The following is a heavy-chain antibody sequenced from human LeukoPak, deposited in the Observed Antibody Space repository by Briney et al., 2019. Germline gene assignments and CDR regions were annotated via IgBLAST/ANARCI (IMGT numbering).Heavy chain of an antibody. CDR1: GFTVSSNY. V-gene: IGHV3-53*01. CDR2: IYSGGST. Sequence: GGSLRLSCAASGFTVSSNYMSWVRQAPGKGLEWVSVIYSGGSTYYTDSVKGRFTISRDNSKNTLYLQMNSLRAEDTAVYYCVGGRQWLTYYFDYWGRGTLVTVSS. CDR3: VGGRQWLTYYFDY. J-gene: IGHJ4*02. D-gene: IGHD6-19*01.